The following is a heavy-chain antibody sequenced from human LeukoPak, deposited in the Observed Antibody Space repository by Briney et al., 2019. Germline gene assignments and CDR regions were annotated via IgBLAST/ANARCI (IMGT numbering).Heavy chain of an antibody. CDR1: GYTLTELS. CDR2: FDPEDGET. V-gene: IGHV1-24*01. Sequence: ASVKVSCKVSGYTLTELSMHWLRQAPGKGLAWMGGFDPEDGETIYAQKFQGRVTMTEDTSTDAAFMDLSSLRSEDTAVYYCATLPLPRDFWSGYYYYYMDVWGKGTTVTVSS. J-gene: IGHJ6*03. D-gene: IGHD3-3*01. CDR3: ATLPLPRDFWSGYYYYYMDV.